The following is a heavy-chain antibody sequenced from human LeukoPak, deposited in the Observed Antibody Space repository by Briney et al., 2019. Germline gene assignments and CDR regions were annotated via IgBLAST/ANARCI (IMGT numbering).Heavy chain of an antibody. D-gene: IGHD2-2*01. Sequence: ASVKVSCKASGYTFTSYDINWVRQATGQGLEWMGWMNLNSGNTGYAQKFQGRVTMNRNTSISTAYMELSSLRSEDTAVYYCARGRYCSSTSCYEVVDYWGQGTLVTVSS. CDR1: GYTFTSYD. J-gene: IGHJ4*02. CDR2: MNLNSGNT. V-gene: IGHV1-8*01. CDR3: ARGRYCSSTSCYEVVDY.